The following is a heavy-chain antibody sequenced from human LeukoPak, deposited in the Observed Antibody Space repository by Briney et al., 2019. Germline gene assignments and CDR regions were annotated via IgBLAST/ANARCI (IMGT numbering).Heavy chain of an antibody. V-gene: IGHV4-4*09. CDR2: IYTSGST. D-gene: IGHD2-21*01. CDR3: ARGDRGIYYYYMDV. CDR1: GASISSGGTF. Sequence: PSETLSLTCTVSGASISSGGTFWTWIRQHPGKGLEWIGYIYTSGSTNYNPSLKSRVTISVDTSKNQFSLKLSSVTAADTAVYYCARGDRGIYYYYMDVWGKGTTVTVSS. J-gene: IGHJ6*03.